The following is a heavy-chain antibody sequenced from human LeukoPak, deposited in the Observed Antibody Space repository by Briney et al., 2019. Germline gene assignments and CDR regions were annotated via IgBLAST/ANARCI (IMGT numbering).Heavy chain of an antibody. CDR1: GYTFTSYD. Sequence: GASVKVSCKASGYTFTSYDINWVRQATGQGLEWMGWMNPNSGNTGYAQKFQGRVTMTRNTSISTAYMELSSLRSEDTAVYYCARVVRVVVVPAAYFDYWGQGTLVTVSS. CDR3: ARVVRVVVVPAAYFDY. V-gene: IGHV1-8*01. D-gene: IGHD2-2*01. J-gene: IGHJ4*02. CDR2: MNPNSGNT.